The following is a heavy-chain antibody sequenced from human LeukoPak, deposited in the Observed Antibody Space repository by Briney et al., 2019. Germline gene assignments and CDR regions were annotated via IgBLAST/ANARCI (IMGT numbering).Heavy chain of an antibody. D-gene: IGHD2-2*01. J-gene: IGHJ4*02. CDR1: GFTFSSYA. CDR3: ASTGLGGPGAHIVVVPAAWDY. Sequence: SGGSLRLSCAASGFTFSSYAMSWVRQAPGKGLEWVSAISGSGGSTYYADSVKGRFTISRDNSKNTLYLQMNSLRAEDTAVYYCASTGLGGPGAHIVVVPAAWDYWGQGTLVAVSS. V-gene: IGHV3-23*01. CDR2: ISGSGGST.